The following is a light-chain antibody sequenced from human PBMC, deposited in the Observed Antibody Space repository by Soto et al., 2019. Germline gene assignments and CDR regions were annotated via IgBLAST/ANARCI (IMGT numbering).Light chain of an antibody. Sequence: AIPMTQSPSSLSASVGDTVTITCRASQGVGNDLGWYQQKPGKAPKLLIYHVSTLHDGVSSRFSGGGSVTYFTLPISSLQHEDVATYYCLQENSNPLTFGGGTKVAIK. V-gene: IGKV1-6*01. CDR3: LQENSNPLT. CDR1: QGVGND. J-gene: IGKJ4*01. CDR2: HVS.